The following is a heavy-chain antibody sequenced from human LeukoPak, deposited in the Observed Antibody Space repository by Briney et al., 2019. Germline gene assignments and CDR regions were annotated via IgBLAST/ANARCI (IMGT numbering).Heavy chain of an antibody. CDR3: ARNKPYDSSGSLDY. V-gene: IGHV1-46*01. J-gene: IGHJ4*02. CDR1: GYTFTSYY. Sequence: ASVKVSCKASGYTFTSYYMHWVRQAPGQGLEWMGIINPSAGNTGYAQKFQGRVTMTRNTSISTAYMELSSLRSEDTAVYYCARNKPYDSSGSLDYWGQGTLVTVSS. CDR2: INPSAGNT. D-gene: IGHD3-22*01.